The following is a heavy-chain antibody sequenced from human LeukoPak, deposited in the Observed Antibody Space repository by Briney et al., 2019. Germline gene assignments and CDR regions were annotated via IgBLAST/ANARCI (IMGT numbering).Heavy chain of an antibody. CDR1: GFTFNKYW. Sequence: GGFLRLSCAASGFTFNKYWMSWVRQAPGKGLEWVANIKKDGSEKYYVDSVKGRFTISRDNAKNSLYLQMNSLRAEDTAVYYCAREGDIVSVPTAWRFDPWGQGTLVTVSS. D-gene: IGHD2-2*01. V-gene: IGHV3-7*01. J-gene: IGHJ5*02. CDR2: IKKDGSEK. CDR3: AREGDIVSVPTAWRFDP.